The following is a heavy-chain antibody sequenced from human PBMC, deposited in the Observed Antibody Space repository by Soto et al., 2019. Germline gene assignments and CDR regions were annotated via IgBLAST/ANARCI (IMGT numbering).Heavy chain of an antibody. CDR1: GFTFSNYA. V-gene: IGHV3-23*01. Sequence: PGGSLRLSCAGSGFTFSNYAMSWVRQAPGKGLEWVSAISGSGGSTYYADSVKGRFTISRDNSKNTQYLQMNRLGAEDTAVYYCAKDLYGNSWNYFDCWGQGTLVTVSS. CDR3: AKDLYGNSWNYFDC. J-gene: IGHJ4*02. D-gene: IGHD6-13*01. CDR2: ISGSGGST.